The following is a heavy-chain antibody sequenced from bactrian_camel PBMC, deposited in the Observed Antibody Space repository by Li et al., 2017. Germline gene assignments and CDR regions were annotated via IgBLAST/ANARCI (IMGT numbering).Heavy chain of an antibody. CDR1: GFSFSSYY. Sequence: VQLVESGGGLVQPGGSLKLSCAASGFSFSSYYIDWVRQAPGKGLEWVSLINKDGGKTYYADSVKGRFTISRDNAKNTVHLQMNSLKPEDTAVYYCAAALPFTTAWEQCPKSDFGYWGQGTQVTVS. D-gene: IGHD5*01. J-gene: IGHJ6*01. V-gene: IGHV3S40*01. CDR3: AAALPFTTAWEQCPKSDFGY. CDR2: INKDGGKT.